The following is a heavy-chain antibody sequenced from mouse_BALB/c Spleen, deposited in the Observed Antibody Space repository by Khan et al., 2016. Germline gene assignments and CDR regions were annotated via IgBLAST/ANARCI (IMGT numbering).Heavy chain of an antibody. CDR3: AISYFSMDY. J-gene: IGHJ4*01. D-gene: IGHD1-1*01. CDR1: GYTFTNYG. Sequence: QIQLVQSGPELKKPGETVKISCKASGYTFTNYGMNWVKQAPGKGLKWMGWINTNTGEPTYAEEFKGRFAFSLETSASTAYLQINNLKNEDTATYFCAISYFSMDYWGQGTSVTVSS. CDR2: INTNTGEP. V-gene: IGHV9-3*02.